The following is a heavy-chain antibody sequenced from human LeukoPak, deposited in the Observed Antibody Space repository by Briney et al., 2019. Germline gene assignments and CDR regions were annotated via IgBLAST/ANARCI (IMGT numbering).Heavy chain of an antibody. J-gene: IGHJ4*02. Sequence: GGSLRLSCAASGFTFSSYGTHWVRQTPGKGLEWVAFIRFDGSNKYYADSVKGRFTISRDNSKNTLYLQMNSLRAEDTAVYYCAGDFDYWGQGTLVTVSS. CDR2: IRFDGSNK. V-gene: IGHV3-30*02. CDR3: AGDFDY. CDR1: GFTFSSYG.